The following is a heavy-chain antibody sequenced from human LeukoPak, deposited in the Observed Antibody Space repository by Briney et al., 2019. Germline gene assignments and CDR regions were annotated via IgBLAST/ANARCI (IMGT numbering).Heavy chain of an antibody. CDR3: ARYWAEPAATDDAFDI. Sequence: ASVKVSCKTSGYTFTTYFIHWVRQAPGQGLEWMGGINPYSSDTKYAQKFQGRVTMTRDTSISTAYMELSRLMSDDTAVYYCARYWAEPAATDDAFDIWGQGTMVVVSS. J-gene: IGHJ3*02. CDR1: GYTFTTYF. CDR2: INPYSSDT. D-gene: IGHD2-15*01. V-gene: IGHV1-2*02.